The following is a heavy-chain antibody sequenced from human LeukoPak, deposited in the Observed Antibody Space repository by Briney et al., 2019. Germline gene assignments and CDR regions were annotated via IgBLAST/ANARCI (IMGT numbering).Heavy chain of an antibody. CDR1: GFTFSSYA. CDR3: AKAIRGWYDFDY. V-gene: IGHV3-23*01. D-gene: IGHD6-19*01. J-gene: IGHJ4*02. Sequence: GGSLRLSCAVSGFTFSSYAMSWVRQAPGKGLEWVSAISGGGNPVKGRFSISRDNSKSTLYLQMNSLRAEDTAVYYCAKAIRGWYDFDYWGQGTLVTVSS. CDR2: ISGGG.